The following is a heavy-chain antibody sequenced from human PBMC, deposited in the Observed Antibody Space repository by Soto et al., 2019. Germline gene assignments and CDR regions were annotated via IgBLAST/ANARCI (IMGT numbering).Heavy chain of an antibody. CDR3: IGVPPYYYYGMDV. D-gene: IGHD6-6*01. J-gene: IGHJ6*02. CDR1: GFSFSGSA. CDR2: IRSKANSYAT. V-gene: IGHV3-73*02. Sequence: EVQLVESGGGLVQPGGSLKLSCAASGFSFSGSAMHWVRQASGKGLEWVGRIRSKANSYATAYAASVKGRFTISRDDSKNTAYLQMNSLKTEDTAVYYCIGVPPYYYYGMDVRGQGTTVTVSS.